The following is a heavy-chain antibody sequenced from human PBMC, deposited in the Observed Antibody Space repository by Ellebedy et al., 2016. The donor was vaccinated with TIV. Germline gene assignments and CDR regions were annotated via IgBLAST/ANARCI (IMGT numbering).Heavy chain of an antibody. V-gene: IGHV1-18*04. CDR3: VTAQNDY. J-gene: IGHJ4*02. Sequence: AASVKVSCKASDYISSNYDSSWVRQAHGQGLEWMGWINANNGSTMYAQKFQGRVTLTTDASTSTAYMELRSLRSDDTAVYYCVTAQNDYWGQGTLVTVSS. CDR1: DYISSNYD. CDR2: INANNGST.